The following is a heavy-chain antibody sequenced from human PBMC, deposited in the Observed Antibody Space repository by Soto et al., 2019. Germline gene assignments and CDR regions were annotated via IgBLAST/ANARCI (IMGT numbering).Heavy chain of an antibody. CDR2: ISSSSSYN. J-gene: IGHJ3*02. Sequence: PGGSLRLSCAASGFTFSSYSMNWVRQAPGKGLEWVSSISSSSSYNYHQDSVKGRFTLSRDNAKNSLYLQMNSLRAEDTAVYYCARDPRYPGAFDIWGQGTMVTVSS. D-gene: IGHD1-1*01. CDR3: ARDPRYPGAFDI. V-gene: IGHV3-21*01. CDR1: GFTFSSYS.